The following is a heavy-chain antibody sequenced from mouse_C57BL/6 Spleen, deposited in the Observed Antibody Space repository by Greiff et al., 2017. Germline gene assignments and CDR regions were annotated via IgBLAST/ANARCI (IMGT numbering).Heavy chain of an antibody. Sequence: VNVVESGAELVKPGASVKISCKASGYAFSSYWMNWVKQRPGKGLEWIGQIYPGDGDTNYNGKFKGKATLTADKSSSTAYMQLSSLTSEDSAVYFCASPMVTTAYWGQGTLVTVSA. J-gene: IGHJ3*01. CDR2: IYPGDGDT. V-gene: IGHV1-80*01. CDR3: ASPMVTTAY. D-gene: IGHD2-2*01. CDR1: GYAFSSYW.